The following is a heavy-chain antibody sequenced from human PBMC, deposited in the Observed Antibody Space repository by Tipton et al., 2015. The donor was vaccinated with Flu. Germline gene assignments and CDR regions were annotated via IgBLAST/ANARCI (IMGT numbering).Heavy chain of an antibody. Sequence: SLRLSCAASGFTFSSYAMHWVRQAPGKGLEWVAVISYDGSNKYYADSVKGRFTISRDNSKNTLYLQMNSLRAEDTAVYYCARVGSSSWYELGFDYWGQGTLVTVSS. CDR3: ARVGSSSWYELGFDY. V-gene: IGHV3-30-3*01. J-gene: IGHJ4*02. CDR1: GFTFSSYA. CDR2: ISYDGSNK. D-gene: IGHD6-13*01.